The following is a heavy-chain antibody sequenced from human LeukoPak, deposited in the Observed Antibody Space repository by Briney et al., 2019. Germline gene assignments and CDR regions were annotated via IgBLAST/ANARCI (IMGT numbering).Heavy chain of an antibody. Sequence: PGGSLRLSCAASGFTFSSYSMNWVRQAPGKGLEWVSSISSSSSYIYYAASVKGRFTISRDNAKNSLYLQMNSLSAEDTAVYYCARDPYSGLFDYWGQGTLVTVSS. D-gene: IGHD4-11*01. CDR2: ISSSSSYI. J-gene: IGHJ4*02. CDR1: GFTFSSYS. CDR3: ARDPYSGLFDY. V-gene: IGHV3-21*01.